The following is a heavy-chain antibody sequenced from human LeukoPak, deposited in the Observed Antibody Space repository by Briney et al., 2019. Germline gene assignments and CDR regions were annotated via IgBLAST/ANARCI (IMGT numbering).Heavy chain of an antibody. J-gene: IGHJ1*01. CDR1: GFTFGDYA. CDR2: IRSKAYGGTT. Sequence: GGSLRLSCTASGFTFGDYAMSWVRQAPGKGLEWVGFIRSKAYGGTTEYAASVKGRFTISRDDSKSIAYLQMNSLKTEDTAVYYCTRDRERGEPQYFQHWGQGTLVTVSS. CDR3: TRDRERGEPQYFQH. D-gene: IGHD3-16*01. V-gene: IGHV3-49*04.